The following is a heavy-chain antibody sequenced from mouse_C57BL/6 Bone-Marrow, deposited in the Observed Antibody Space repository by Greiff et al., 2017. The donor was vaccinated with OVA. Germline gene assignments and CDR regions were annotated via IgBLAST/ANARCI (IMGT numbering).Heavy chain of an antibody. CDR1: GFTFSDYG. CDR2: ISNLAYSI. CDR3: ERHEGYSPFAY. Sequence: EVQVVESGGGLVQPGGSLKLSCAASGFTFSDYGMAWVRQAPRKGPEWVAFISNLAYSIYYADTVTGRFTISKKNAKNTLYLEMSSLRSEDTAMYYYERHEGYSPFAYWGQGTLVTVSA. J-gene: IGHJ3*01. V-gene: IGHV5-15*01. D-gene: IGHD2-12*01.